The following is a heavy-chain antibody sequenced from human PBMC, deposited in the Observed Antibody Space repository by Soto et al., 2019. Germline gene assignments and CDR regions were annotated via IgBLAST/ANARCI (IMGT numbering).Heavy chain of an antibody. J-gene: IGHJ4*02. CDR3: ARAGDWNYVQDF. V-gene: IGHV3-30*04. Sequence: LRLSCAASGFTFSSYAMHWVRQAPGKGLEWVSVITNSGGDTLHADSVKGRFTISRDNSKNTLYLQMNSLRDEDSAVYFCARAGDWNYVQDFWGQGTLVTVSS. CDR2: ITNSGGDT. D-gene: IGHD1-7*01. CDR1: GFTFSSYA.